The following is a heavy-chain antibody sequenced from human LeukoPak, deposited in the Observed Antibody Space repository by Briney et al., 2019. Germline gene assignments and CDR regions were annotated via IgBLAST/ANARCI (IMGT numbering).Heavy chain of an antibody. D-gene: IGHD2-2*01. J-gene: IGHJ4*02. CDR2: TGSTGVST. Sequence: PGGSLRLSCAASGFTFSSYAMNWVRQAPGKGLEWVSATGSTGVSTFYADSVKGRFTVSRDNSKNTLFLQMNSLRAEDTAVYYCAKDPGVVPAHYFDYWGQGILVTVSS. CDR3: AKDPGVVPAHYFDY. CDR1: GFTFSSYA. V-gene: IGHV3-23*01.